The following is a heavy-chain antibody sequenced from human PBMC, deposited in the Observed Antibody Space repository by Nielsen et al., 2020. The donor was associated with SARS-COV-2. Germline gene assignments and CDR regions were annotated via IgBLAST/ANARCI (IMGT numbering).Heavy chain of an antibody. J-gene: IGHJ3*02. V-gene: IGHV3-53*01. CDR1: DFSVRSYY. D-gene: IGHD1-26*01. Sequence: GGSLRLSCAASDFSVRSYYMNWVRQAPGKGLEWVSTIYTGGVYYADSVRGRFITSRDFSRNTLYLQMSSLKIDDTAVYYCARVNPTSGSWFDAFDIWGQGTLVTVSS. CDR3: ARVNPTSGSWFDAFDI. CDR2: IYTGGV.